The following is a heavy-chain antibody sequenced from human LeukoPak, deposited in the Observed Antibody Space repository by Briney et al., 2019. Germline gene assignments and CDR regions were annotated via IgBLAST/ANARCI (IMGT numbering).Heavy chain of an antibody. CDR2: INPDGGGT. D-gene: IGHD1-1*01. V-gene: IGHV1-46*01. J-gene: IGHJ4*02. Sequence: APVKVSCKASEHTFAKYFIHWVRQAPGQGLEWMGVINPDGGGTTYTQKFQGRVTMTRDTSTSTVYMELTSLRSEDTAVYYCARDHRDVSEGYTSGYFDYWGQGTLVTVSS. CDR3: ARDHRDVSEGYTSGYFDY. CDR1: EHTFAKYF.